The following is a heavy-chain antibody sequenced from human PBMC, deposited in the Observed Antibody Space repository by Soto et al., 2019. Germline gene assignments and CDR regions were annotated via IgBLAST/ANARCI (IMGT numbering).Heavy chain of an antibody. Sequence: QVQLQESGPGLVKPSETLSLTCTVSGGSISSYYWSWIRQPPGKGLEWIGDIYYSGSTNYNPSLKSRVTISVDTSKNQFSLKLSSVTAADTAVYYCARHLPFTIFGVVTPSGYMDVWGKGTTVTVSS. CDR1: GGSISSYY. CDR3: ARHLPFTIFGVVTPSGYMDV. J-gene: IGHJ6*03. CDR2: IYYSGST. V-gene: IGHV4-59*08. D-gene: IGHD3-3*01.